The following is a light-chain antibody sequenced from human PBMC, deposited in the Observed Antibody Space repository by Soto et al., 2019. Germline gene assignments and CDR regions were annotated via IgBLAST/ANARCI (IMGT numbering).Light chain of an antibody. CDR2: EGH. CDR1: SGFVGSFSL. V-gene: IGLV2-23*01. J-gene: IGLJ1*01. CDR3: CLYIGATTYV. Sequence: QSVLAQPASVSGPPGQSITISCTGTSGFVGSFSLVSWYQQHPGKAPKVMISEGHRRPSGVPDRFSGSTSVNSASLTISGLQHEQEPDYSCCLYIGATTYVFGIGTKVT.